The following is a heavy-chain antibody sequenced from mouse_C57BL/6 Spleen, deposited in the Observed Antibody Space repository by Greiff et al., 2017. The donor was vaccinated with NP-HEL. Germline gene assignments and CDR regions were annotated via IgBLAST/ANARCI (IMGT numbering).Heavy chain of an antibody. J-gene: IGHJ3*01. CDR2: INYDGSST. CDR3: ARDPFFAY. Sequence: EVKLVESEGGLVQPGSSMKLSCTASGFTFSDYYMAWVRQVPEKGLEWVANINYDGSSTYYLDSLKSRFIISRDNAKNILYLQMSSLKSEDTATYYCARDPFFAYWGQGTLVTVSA. CDR1: GFTFSDYY. V-gene: IGHV5-16*01.